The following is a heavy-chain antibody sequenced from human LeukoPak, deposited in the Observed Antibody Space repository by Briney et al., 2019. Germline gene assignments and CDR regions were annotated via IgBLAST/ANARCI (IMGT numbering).Heavy chain of an antibody. Sequence: GGSLRLSCAASGFTVSSNYMSWVRQAPGKGLEWVSVIYSGGSTYYEDSVKGRFNISRDNSKYTLYLQMNSLRAEDTAVYYCAREGAVGATDTWGQGTLVTVSS. CDR3: AREGAVGATDT. V-gene: IGHV3-66*02. CDR2: IYSGGST. J-gene: IGHJ5*02. D-gene: IGHD1-26*01. CDR1: GFTVSSNY.